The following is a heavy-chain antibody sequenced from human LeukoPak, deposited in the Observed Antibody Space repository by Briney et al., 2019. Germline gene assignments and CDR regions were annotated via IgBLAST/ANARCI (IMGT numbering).Heavy chain of an antibody. CDR1: GYTFTGYY. D-gene: IGHD3-16*01. V-gene: IGHV1-2*02. J-gene: IGHJ5*02. CDR2: INPNSGGT. CDR3: ARDRSDDGGNWFDP. Sequence: ASVKVSCKASGYTFTGYYMHWVRQAPGQGLEWMGWINPNSGGTNYAQKFQGRVTMTRDTSISTAYTELSRLRSDDTAVYYCARDRSDDGGNWFDPWGQGTLVTVSS.